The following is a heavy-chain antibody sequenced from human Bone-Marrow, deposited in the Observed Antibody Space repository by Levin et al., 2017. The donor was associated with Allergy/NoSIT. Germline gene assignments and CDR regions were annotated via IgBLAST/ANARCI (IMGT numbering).Heavy chain of an antibody. J-gene: IGHJ6*02. Sequence: PGGSLRLSCTASGFTFGDYAMSWFRQAPGKGLEWVGFIRSKAYGGTTEYAASVKGRFTISRDDSKSIAYLQMNSLKTEDTAVYYCTRVYCSGGSCYSGSARYYYYGMDVWGQGTTVTVAS. CDR3: TRVYCSGGSCYSGSARYYYYGMDV. V-gene: IGHV3-49*03. CDR1: GFTFGDYA. D-gene: IGHD2-15*01. CDR2: IRSKAYGGTT.